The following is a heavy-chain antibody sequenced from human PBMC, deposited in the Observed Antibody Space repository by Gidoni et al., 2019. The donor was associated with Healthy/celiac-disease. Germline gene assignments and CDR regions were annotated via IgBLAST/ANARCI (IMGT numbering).Heavy chain of an antibody. CDR1: GFSLSTSGVG. V-gene: IGHV2-5*01. Sequence: QITLKESGPTLVKPTQTLTLTCTFSGFSLSTSGVGVGWIRQPPGKALEWLALIYLNDDKRYSPSLKSRLTITKDTSKNQVVLTMTNMDPVDTATYYCAHCLRFLEWARGNYFDYWGQGTLVTVSS. CDR3: AHCLRFLEWARGNYFDY. J-gene: IGHJ4*02. D-gene: IGHD3-3*01. CDR2: IYLNDDK.